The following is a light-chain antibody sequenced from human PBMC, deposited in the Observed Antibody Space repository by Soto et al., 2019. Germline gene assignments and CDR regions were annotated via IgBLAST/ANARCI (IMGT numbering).Light chain of an antibody. J-gene: IGLJ3*02. CDR2: EVS. Sequence: QSALTQPASVSGSPGQSITISCTGTSSDVGGYNYVSWYQQHPGKAPKLMIYEVSNRPSGVSNRFSGSKSGNTASLTISGLQAEDEGDSYCSSYTSSSTLLVFGGGTKLTVL. CDR3: SSYTSSSTLLV. CDR1: SSDVGGYNY. V-gene: IGLV2-14*01.